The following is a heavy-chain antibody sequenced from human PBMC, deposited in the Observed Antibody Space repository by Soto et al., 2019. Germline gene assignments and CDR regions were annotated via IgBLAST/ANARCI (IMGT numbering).Heavy chain of an antibody. J-gene: IGHJ4*02. CDR3: ARLARSAAKGI. CDR1: RLTSDW. CDR2: IYPGDSDT. V-gene: IGHV5-51*01. Sequence: RLTSDWVGGVRQMPGKVLEWMGIIYPGDSDTRYSPSFQGQVTISADKSISTAHLQWSSLKASDTAMYYCARLARSAAKGIWGQGTLVTVSS.